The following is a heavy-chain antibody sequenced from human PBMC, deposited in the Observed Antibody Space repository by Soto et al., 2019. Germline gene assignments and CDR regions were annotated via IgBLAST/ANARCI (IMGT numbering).Heavy chain of an antibody. CDR2: IYPGDSDT. Sequence: PGESLKISCKGSGYSFTSYWIGWVRQMPGKGLEWMGIIYPGDSDTRYSPSFQGQVTISADKSISTAYLQWSSLKASDTTMYYCASLTSFKEGPDGMDVWGQGTTVTVSS. CDR1: GYSFTSYW. CDR3: ASLTSFKEGPDGMDV. V-gene: IGHV5-51*01. D-gene: IGHD3-16*01. J-gene: IGHJ6*02.